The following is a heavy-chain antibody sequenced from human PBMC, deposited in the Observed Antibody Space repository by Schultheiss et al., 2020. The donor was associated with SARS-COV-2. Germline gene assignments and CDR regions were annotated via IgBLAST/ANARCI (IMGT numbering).Heavy chain of an antibody. CDR2: INHSGST. Sequence: SETLSLTCAVYGGSFSGYYWSWIRQPPGKGLEWIGEINHSGSTNYNPSLKSRVTISVDTSKNQFSLKLSSVTAADTAVYYCARVRRIAAAGENSDYWGQGTLVTVSS. D-gene: IGHD6-13*01. CDR1: GGSFSGYY. V-gene: IGHV4-34*01. J-gene: IGHJ4*02. CDR3: ARVRRIAAAGENSDY.